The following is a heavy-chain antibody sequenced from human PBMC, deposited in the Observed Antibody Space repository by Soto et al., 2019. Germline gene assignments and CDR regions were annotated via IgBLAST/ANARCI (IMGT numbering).Heavy chain of an antibody. CDR3: ARGKGLRYYYYGMDV. CDR2: IIPIFGTA. Sequence: SVKVSCKASGGTFSSYAISWVRQAPGQGLEWMGGIIPIFGTANYAQKFQGRVTITADESTSTAYMELSSLRSEDTAVYYCARGKGLRYYYYGMDVWGQGTRVTVSS. J-gene: IGHJ6*02. CDR1: GGTFSSYA. V-gene: IGHV1-69*13. D-gene: IGHD5-12*01.